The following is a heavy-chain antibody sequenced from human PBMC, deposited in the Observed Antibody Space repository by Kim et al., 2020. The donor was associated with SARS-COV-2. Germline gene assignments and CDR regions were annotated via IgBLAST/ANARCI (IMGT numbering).Heavy chain of an antibody. CDR2: IDPSDSYT. Sequence: GESLKISCKGSGYSFTSYWISWVRQMPGKGLEWMGRIDPSDSYTNYSPSFQGHVTISADKSISTAYLQWSSLKASDTAMYYCASLGYGSGSYYNEMEAFDIWGQGTMVTVSS. J-gene: IGHJ3*02. CDR3: ASLGYGSGSYYNEMEAFDI. V-gene: IGHV5-10-1*01. D-gene: IGHD3-10*01. CDR1: GYSFTSYW.